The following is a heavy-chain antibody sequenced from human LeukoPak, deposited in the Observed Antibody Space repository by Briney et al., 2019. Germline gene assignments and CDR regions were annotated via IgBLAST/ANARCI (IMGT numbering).Heavy chain of an antibody. CDR1: GFTFSSYS. D-gene: IGHD3-22*01. J-gene: IGHJ3*02. V-gene: IGHV3-23*01. CDR3: AKALQYYYDTSGKGGAFDI. Sequence: GGSLRLSCAASGFTFSSYSMSWVRQAPGKGLEWVSAISGSGSNTYYADSVKGRFTISRDNSKNTMYLQMNSLRAEDTAVYYCAKALQYYYDTSGKGGAFDIWGQGTKVTVSS. CDR2: ISGSGSNT.